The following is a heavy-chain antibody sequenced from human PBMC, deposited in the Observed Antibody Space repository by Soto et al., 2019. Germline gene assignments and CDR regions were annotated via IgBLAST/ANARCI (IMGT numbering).Heavy chain of an antibody. D-gene: IGHD6-13*01. Sequence: GGSLRLSCAASGFTFSSYAMHWVRQAPGKGLEWVAVISYDGSNKYYADSVKGRFTISRDNSKNTLYLQMNSLRAEDTAVYYCAREAAEYNAFDIWGQGTMVTV. CDR3: AREAAEYNAFDI. V-gene: IGHV3-30-3*01. CDR2: ISYDGSNK. CDR1: GFTFSSYA. J-gene: IGHJ3*02.